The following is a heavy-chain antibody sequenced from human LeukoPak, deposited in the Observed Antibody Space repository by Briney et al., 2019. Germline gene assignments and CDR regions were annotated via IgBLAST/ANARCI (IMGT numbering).Heavy chain of an antibody. Sequence: GGSLRLSCAASGFTFSSYAMSWVRQAPGKGLEWVSAISGSGGSTYYADSLKGRFTISRDNFKNILYLQMNSLRAEDTAVYSCARDVDTSNHMSIFDPWGQGTLVTVSS. D-gene: IGHD3-3*02. CDR1: GFTFSSYA. CDR2: ISGSGGST. V-gene: IGHV3-23*01. CDR3: ARDVDTSNHMSIFDP. J-gene: IGHJ5*02.